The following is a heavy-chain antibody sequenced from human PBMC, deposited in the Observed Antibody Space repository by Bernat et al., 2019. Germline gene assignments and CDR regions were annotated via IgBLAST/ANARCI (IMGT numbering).Heavy chain of an antibody. CDR3: AWMGGQGRDGYNFDY. J-gene: IGHJ4*02. CDR2: IYPGDSDT. Sequence: EVQLVQSGAEVKKPGESLKISCKGSGYSSTSYWIGWVRQMPGKGLEWMGIIYPGDSDTRYSPSFQSQITISANKSISTAYLQWSRLKASDTAMYYCAWMGGQGRDGYNFDYWGQGTLVTVSS. CDR1: GYSSTSYW. V-gene: IGHV5-51*03. D-gene: IGHD5-24*01.